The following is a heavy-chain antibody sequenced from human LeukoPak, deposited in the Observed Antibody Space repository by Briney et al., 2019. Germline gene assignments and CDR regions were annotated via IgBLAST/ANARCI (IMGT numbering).Heavy chain of an antibody. CDR1: VYTFSGYY. V-gene: IGHV1-2*02. CDR2: INSNSVAR. D-gene: IGHD1-26*01. CDR3: ARGRGGATTGFDH. Sequence: GASVKVSCKASVYTFSGYYMHWVRQAPGQGLESMGWINSNSVARNYAPKFQGRVTFSRDNSISTAYMELSSLRSDDTAIYYCARGRGGATTGFDHWGQGTLVTVSS. J-gene: IGHJ4*02.